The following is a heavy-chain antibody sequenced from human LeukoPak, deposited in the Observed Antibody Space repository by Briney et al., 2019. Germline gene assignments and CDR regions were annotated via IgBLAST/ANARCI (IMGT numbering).Heavy chain of an antibody. Sequence: GGSLRLSCAASGFTFSSSWMTWVRQAPGKGLEWVSAISGSGGSTYYADSVKGRFTISRDNSKNTLYLQMNSLRVEDTAVYYCAKGGLGCSSTSCFDYWGQGTLVTVSS. CDR2: ISGSGGST. CDR1: GFTFSSSW. V-gene: IGHV3-23*01. D-gene: IGHD2-2*01. J-gene: IGHJ4*02. CDR3: AKGGLGCSSTSCFDY.